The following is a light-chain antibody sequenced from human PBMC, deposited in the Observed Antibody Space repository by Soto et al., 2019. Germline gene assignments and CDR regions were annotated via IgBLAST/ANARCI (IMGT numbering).Light chain of an antibody. V-gene: IGKV1D-16*01. Sequence: DIHMTQSPSSLAASVGDRVTITCLASQGISSWLAWYQQKPEKAPKSLIHAASSLQSGVPSRFSGSGFGTDFTLTISSLQTEDFATYYCQQSYSTPLTFGQGTKVDIK. J-gene: IGKJ1*01. CDR3: QQSYSTPLT. CDR2: AAS. CDR1: QGISSW.